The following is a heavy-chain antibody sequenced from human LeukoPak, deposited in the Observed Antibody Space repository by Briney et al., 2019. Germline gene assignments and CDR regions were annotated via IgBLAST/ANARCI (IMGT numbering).Heavy chain of an antibody. D-gene: IGHD2-2*01. Sequence: PGGSLRLSCAVSGFTFSGFWMSWSRQAPGKGLEWVASINSDGSEGYYADVVKGRFTISRDNAKNSLYLQINSLRAEDTAVYYCAKVLISGTVLRGFDPWGQGTLVTVS. J-gene: IGHJ5*02. CDR1: GFTFSGFW. CDR3: AKVLISGTVLRGFDP. CDR2: INSDGSEG. V-gene: IGHV3-7*03.